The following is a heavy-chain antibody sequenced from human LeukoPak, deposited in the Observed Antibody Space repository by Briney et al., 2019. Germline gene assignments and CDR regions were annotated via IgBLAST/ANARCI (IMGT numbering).Heavy chain of an antibody. Sequence: GGSLRLSCAASGFTFSSYGVHWVRQAPGKGLEWVAFIRYDGSNKYYADSVKGRFTISRDNSKNTLYLQMNSLRAEDTAVYYCAKDSPINYDILTGFGVFDYWGQGTLVTVSS. V-gene: IGHV3-30*02. CDR1: GFTFSSYG. CDR2: IRYDGSNK. CDR3: AKDSPINYDILTGFGVFDY. D-gene: IGHD3-9*01. J-gene: IGHJ4*02.